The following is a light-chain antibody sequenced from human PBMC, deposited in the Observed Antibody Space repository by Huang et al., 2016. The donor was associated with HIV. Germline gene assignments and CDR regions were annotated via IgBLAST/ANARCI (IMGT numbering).Light chain of an antibody. CDR1: QTLVYSYKNKNY. V-gene: IGKV4-1*01. CDR3: QQYYGTPWT. CDR2: WAS. J-gene: IGKJ1*01. Sequence: DIVLTQSPDSLAVSLGERETINCKSSQTLVYSYKNKNYLGWVQQKPGQPPKLLIYWASTLESGVPDRFSGSGSETDFTLTISSLQAEDVAVYYCQQYYGTPWTFGQGTKVEVK.